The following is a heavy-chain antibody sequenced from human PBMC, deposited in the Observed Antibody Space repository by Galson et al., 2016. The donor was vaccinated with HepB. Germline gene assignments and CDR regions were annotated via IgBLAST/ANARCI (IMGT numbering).Heavy chain of an antibody. J-gene: IGHJ4*02. V-gene: IGHV1-24*01. CDR1: GYTLSELS. CDR2: FDPEDGET. CDR3: AEQRDYDFWCGYEK. D-gene: IGHD3-3*01. Sequence: SVKVSCKVSGYTLSELSMHWVRQAPGKGLEWMGGFDPEDGETIYAQKFQGRVTMTEDTSTDTAYMELSSLRSEDTAVYYCAEQRDYDFWCGYEKWGQGTLVTVSS.